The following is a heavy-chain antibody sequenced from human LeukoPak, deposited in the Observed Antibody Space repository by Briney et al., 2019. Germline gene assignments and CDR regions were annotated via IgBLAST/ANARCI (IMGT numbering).Heavy chain of an antibody. J-gene: IGHJ4*02. CDR1: GYTFTNHW. D-gene: IGHD5-12*01. CDR3: ARRPRYSGYTFDY. CDR2: IYPSDSDT. Sequence: GESLKISCKGSGYTFTNHWIGWVRQMPGKGLEWMGIIYPSDSDTRYSPSFQGQVTISADKSISTAYLQWSSLKASDTAMYYCARRPRYSGYTFDYWGQGTLVTVSS. V-gene: IGHV5-51*01.